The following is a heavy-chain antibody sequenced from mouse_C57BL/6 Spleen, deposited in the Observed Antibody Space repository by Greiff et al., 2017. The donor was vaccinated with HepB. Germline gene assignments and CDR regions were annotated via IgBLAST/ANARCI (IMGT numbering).Heavy chain of an antibody. V-gene: IGHV1-61*01. Sequence: QVQLQQPGAELVRPGYSVKLSCKASGYTFTSYWMDWVKQRPGQGLEWIGNIYPSDSETHYNQKFKDKATLTVDKSSSTAYMQLSSMKSEDSAVYYCERFKVTPVVFDYWGQGTTLTVSS. CDR2: IYPSDSET. CDR3: ERFKVTPVVFDY. D-gene: IGHD1-1*01. J-gene: IGHJ2*01. CDR1: GYTFTSYW.